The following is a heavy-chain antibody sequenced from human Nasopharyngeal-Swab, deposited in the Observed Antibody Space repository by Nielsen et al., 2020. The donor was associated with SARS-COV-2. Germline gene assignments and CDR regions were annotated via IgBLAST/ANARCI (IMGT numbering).Heavy chain of an antibody. J-gene: IGHJ3*02. Sequence: WIRQPPGKGLEWIGEINHSGSTYYNPSLKSRVTISVDTSKNQFSLKLSSVTAADTVVYYCARRDYYDSSDLGAFDIWGQGTMVTVSS. CDR2: INHSGST. D-gene: IGHD3-22*01. V-gene: IGHV4-34*01. CDR3: ARRDYYDSSDLGAFDI.